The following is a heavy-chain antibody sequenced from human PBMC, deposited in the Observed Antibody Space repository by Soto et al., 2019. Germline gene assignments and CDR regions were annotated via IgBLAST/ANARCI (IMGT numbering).Heavy chain of an antibody. CDR2: IYYSGST. J-gene: IGHJ6*02. V-gene: IGHV4-61*01. D-gene: IGHD5-18*01. Sequence: PSETLSLTCTVSGGSVSSGSYYWSWIRQPPRKGLEWIGYIYYSGSTNYKPSLKSRVTISVDTSKNQFSLKLSSVTAADTAVYYCARAAMTPHYYYYGMDVWGQGTTVTVSS. CDR1: GGSVSSGSYY. CDR3: ARAAMTPHYYYYGMDV.